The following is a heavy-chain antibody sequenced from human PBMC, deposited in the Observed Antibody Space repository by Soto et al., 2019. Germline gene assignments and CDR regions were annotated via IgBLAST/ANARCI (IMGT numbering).Heavy chain of an antibody. CDR3: ARERPYSSGWSHFDY. Sequence: EVQLVESGGGLIQPGGSLRLSCAASGFTVSSNFMSWVRQAPGKGLEWVSVIYAGGSTYYADSVKGRFTISRDSSKNTLDLQMNSLGAEETAVYYCARERPYSSGWSHFDYWGQGTLVTVSS. V-gene: IGHV3-53*01. J-gene: IGHJ4*02. D-gene: IGHD6-19*01. CDR2: IYAGGST. CDR1: GFTVSSNF.